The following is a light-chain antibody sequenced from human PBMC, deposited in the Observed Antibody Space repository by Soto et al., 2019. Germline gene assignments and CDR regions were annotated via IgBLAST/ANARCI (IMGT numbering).Light chain of an antibody. V-gene: IGKV1-5*03. CDR3: QQFNSFTFT. J-gene: IGKJ3*01. Sequence: DIQMTQSPSTLSTSEGDRVTITCRASQSISDWLAWYQHKPGKAPTLLIYKGSTLQSGVPSRFSAGGSGTEFTLTISSLQPDDFATYYCQQFNSFTFTFGPGTKVDIX. CDR1: QSISDW. CDR2: KGS.